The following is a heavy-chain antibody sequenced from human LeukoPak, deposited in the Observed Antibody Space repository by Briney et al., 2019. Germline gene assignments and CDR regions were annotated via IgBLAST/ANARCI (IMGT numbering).Heavy chain of an antibody. Sequence: GGSLRLSCAASGFTFSNAWMSWVRQAPGKGLEWVGRIKSKTDGGTTDYAAPVKGRFTISRDDSKNTLYLQMNGLKTEDTAVYYCTTRNTYLWDFDYWGQGTLVTVSS. CDR1: GFTFSNAW. CDR3: TTRNTYLWDFDY. CDR2: IKSKTDGGTT. J-gene: IGHJ4*02. V-gene: IGHV3-15*01. D-gene: IGHD1/OR15-1a*01.